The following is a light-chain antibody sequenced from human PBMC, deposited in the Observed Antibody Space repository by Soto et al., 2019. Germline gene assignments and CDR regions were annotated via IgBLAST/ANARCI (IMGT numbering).Light chain of an antibody. J-gene: IGLJ1*01. CDR3: SSYERSGAYV. Sequence: QSAPTHPASGSRPPGQSSTLFCTDTNIYVCGHNAVSWYQQHPGKAPKLLIYDVYNRPSGASNRFSGSKSGNTASLTISGLQAEDEADYYCSSYERSGAYVFGTGTKVTVL. CDR2: DVY. CDR1: NIYVCGHNA. V-gene: IGLV2-14*03.